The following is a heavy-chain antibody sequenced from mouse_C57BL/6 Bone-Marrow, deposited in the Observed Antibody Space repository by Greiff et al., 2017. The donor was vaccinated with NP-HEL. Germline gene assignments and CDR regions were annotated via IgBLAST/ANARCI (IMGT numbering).Heavy chain of an antibody. V-gene: IGHV1-52*01. CDR2: IDPSDSET. CDR3: ARGGAWFAY. Sequence: QVQLQQPGAELVRPGSSVKLSCKASGYTFTSYWLHWVKQRPIQGLEWIGNIDPSDSETHYNQKFKDKATLTVDKSSSTAYMQLSSLTSEDAAVYYCARGGAWFAYWGQGTLVTVSA. CDR1: GYTFTSYW. J-gene: IGHJ3*01.